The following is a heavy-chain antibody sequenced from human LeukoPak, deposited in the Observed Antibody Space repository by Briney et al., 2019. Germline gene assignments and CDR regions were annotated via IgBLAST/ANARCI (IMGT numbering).Heavy chain of an antibody. Sequence: PGGSLRLSCAASGFTFSSHWMHWARQAPGKGLEYVSAISSNGGSTYYANSVKGRFTISRDNSKNTLYLQMGSLRAEDMAVYYCARGAAAAGTVWFDPWGQGTLVTVSS. J-gene: IGHJ5*02. V-gene: IGHV3-64*01. D-gene: IGHD6-13*01. CDR1: GFTFSSHW. CDR2: ISSNGGST. CDR3: ARGAAAAGTVWFDP.